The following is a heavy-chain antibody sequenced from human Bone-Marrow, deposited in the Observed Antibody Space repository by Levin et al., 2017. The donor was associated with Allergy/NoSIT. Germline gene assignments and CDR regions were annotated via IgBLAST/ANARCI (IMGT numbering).Heavy chain of an antibody. V-gene: IGHV5-10-1*01. CDR1: GYIFSNYW. J-gene: IGHJ4*02. D-gene: IGHD5-18*01. CDR2: IDPGDSYT. CDR3: ARHPRGYSYGYPDY. Sequence: GGSLRLSCELSGYIFSNYWINWVRQMPGKGLEWMGRIDPGDSYTDYSPSFQGHVTMSVDKSGNTVYLQWRALKASDSAIYYCARHPRGYSYGYPDYWGQGTLVTVSP.